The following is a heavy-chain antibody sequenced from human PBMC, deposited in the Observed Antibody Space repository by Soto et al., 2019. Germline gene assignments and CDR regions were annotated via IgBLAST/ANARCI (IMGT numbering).Heavy chain of an antibody. D-gene: IGHD3-16*01. J-gene: IGHJ4*02. V-gene: IGHV3-33*01. Sequence: QVQLVESGGGVVQPGRSLRLSCAASGFTFSSYGMHWVRQAPGKGLEWVAVIWYDGSNKYYADSVKGRFTISRDNSKNTLYLQMNSLRAEDTAVYYCAREGWGPHLQFDYWGQGTLVTVSS. CDR2: IWYDGSNK. CDR3: AREGWGPHLQFDY. CDR1: GFTFSSYG.